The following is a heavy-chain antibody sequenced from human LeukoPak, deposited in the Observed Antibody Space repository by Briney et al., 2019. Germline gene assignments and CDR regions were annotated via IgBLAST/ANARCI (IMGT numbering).Heavy chain of an antibody. Sequence: PSETLSLTCAVSGVSFDDYYWAWVRQTPGKGLEWIGEINHSGYTNDSPSPKSRVTLSIDTSRKQFSLNLRSVTVADAGTYYCTRMTTGHDYWGQGTLVTVSS. CDR3: TRMTTGHDY. CDR1: GVSFDDYY. J-gene: IGHJ4*02. D-gene: IGHD4-17*01. CDR2: INHSGYT. V-gene: IGHV4-34*01.